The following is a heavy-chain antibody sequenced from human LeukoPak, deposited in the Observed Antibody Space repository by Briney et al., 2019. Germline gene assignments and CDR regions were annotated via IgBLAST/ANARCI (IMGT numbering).Heavy chain of an antibody. V-gene: IGHV3-21*01. D-gene: IGHD6-13*01. CDR1: GFTFSSYS. J-gene: IGHJ4*02. CDR3: ARDGSSSWYRYFDY. CDR2: IRFTGSYI. Sequence: GGSLRLSCAASGFTFSSYSMNWVRQAPGRGLEWVSSIRFTGSYIYYADSVKGRFTISRDDAKNLLSLQMISLRVEDTAVYYCARDGSSSWYRYFDYWGQGTLVTVSS.